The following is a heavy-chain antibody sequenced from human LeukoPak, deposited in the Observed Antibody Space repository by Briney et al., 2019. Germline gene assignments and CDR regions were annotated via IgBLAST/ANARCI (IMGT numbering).Heavy chain of an antibody. CDR2: INPSGGST. V-gene: IGHV1-46*01. CDR3: ARVIAAAGAFDI. J-gene: IGHJ3*02. CDR1: GYTFTSYY. D-gene: IGHD6-13*01. Sequence: ASVKVSCKASGYTFTSYYMHWVRQAPGQGLEWMGIINPSGGSTSYAQKFQGRATMTRDTSTSTVYMELSSLRSEDTAVYYCARVIAAAGAFDIWGQGTMVTVSS.